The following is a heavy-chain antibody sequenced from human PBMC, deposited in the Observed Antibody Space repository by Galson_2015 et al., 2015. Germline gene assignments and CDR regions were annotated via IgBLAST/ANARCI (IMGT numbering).Heavy chain of an antibody. CDR3: ARGAGQIDY. D-gene: IGHD6-19*01. V-gene: IGHV6-1*01. CDR1: GDSVSSDTGA. CDR2: TYFRSKWFS. Sequence: CAISGDSVSSDTGAWNWIRQSPSRGLEWLGGTYFRSKWFSEYAVSVKGRITINPDTSKNQFSLQLNSVTPEDTAVHYCARGAGQIDYWGQGTLVTVSS. J-gene: IGHJ4*02.